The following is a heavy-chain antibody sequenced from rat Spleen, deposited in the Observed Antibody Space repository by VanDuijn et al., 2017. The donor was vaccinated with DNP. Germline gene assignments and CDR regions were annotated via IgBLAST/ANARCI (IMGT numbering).Heavy chain of an antibody. CDR1: GFTFSDCN. CDR3: ITWGWLLGLDA. D-gene: IGHD1-12*02. V-gene: IGHV5-7*01. CDR2: ISSDGGST. J-gene: IGHJ4*01. Sequence: EVQLVESGGGLVQPGRSLKLSCAASGFTFSDCNMAWVRQAPKKGLEWVTTISSDGGSTYYRDSVKGRFTISRDNAKSSLYLQMDGLRSEDTASYYCITWGWLLGLDAWGQGTSVTVSS.